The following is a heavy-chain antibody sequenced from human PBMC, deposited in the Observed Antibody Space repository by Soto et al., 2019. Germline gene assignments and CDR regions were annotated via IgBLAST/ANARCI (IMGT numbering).Heavy chain of an antibody. J-gene: IGHJ2*01. CDR3: ARIVESGYTIDFDL. V-gene: IGHV4-30-4*01. Sequence: QVQLQESGPGLVKPSQTLSVTCTVPGGSISSSDYYWSWIRQPPGKGLEWIGYIYYSGSTNYNPSLSSRVSISVDTSKNQFSLNLSPVTAADTAVYYCARIVESGYTIDFDLWGRGTLVTVSS. CDR2: IYYSGST. CDR1: GGSISSSDYY. D-gene: IGHD3-16*02.